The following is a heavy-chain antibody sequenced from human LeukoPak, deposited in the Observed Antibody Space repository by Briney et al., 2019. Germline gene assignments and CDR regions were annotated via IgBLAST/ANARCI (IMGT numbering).Heavy chain of an antibody. CDR1: GGSISSYY. CDR3: ARVSSSSLDFDY. J-gene: IGHJ4*02. D-gene: IGHD6-13*01. CDR2: IYYSGST. Sequence: SETLSLTCTVSGGSISSYYWSWIRQPPGKGLEWIGYIYYSGSTNYNPSLKSRVTISVDRSKNQFSLKLSSVTAADMAVYYCARVSSSSLDFDYWGQGTLVTVSS. V-gene: IGHV4-59*12.